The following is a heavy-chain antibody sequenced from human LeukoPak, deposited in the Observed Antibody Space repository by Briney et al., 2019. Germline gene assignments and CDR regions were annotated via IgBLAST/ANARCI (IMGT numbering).Heavy chain of an antibody. CDR1: GFTFSSYA. CDR2: ISGSSGNI. D-gene: IGHD3-10*01. J-gene: IGHJ4*02. Sequence: GGSLRLSCAASGFTFSSYAMSWVRQAPGKGLEWVSYISGSSGNINYADSVKGRFTISRDNAKNSLYLQMNSLRDEDTAVYYRASPVRGWGQGALVTVSS. CDR3: ASPVRG. V-gene: IGHV3-48*02.